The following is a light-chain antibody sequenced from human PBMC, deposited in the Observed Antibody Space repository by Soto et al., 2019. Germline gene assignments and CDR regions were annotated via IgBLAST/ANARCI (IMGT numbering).Light chain of an antibody. CDR3: CSYAGSRV. J-gene: IGLJ1*01. CDR2: EGS. Sequence: QSALTQPASVSGSPGQSITISCTGTRSDVGSYNLVSWYQQHPGKAPKLMIYEGSKRPSGVSNRFSGSKSGNTASLTISGLQAEDEADYYCCSYAGSRVFGTGTKLTV. CDR1: RSDVGSYNL. V-gene: IGLV2-23*01.